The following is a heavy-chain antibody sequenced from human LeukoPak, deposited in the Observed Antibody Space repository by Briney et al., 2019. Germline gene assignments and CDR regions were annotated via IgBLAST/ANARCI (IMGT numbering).Heavy chain of an antibody. CDR2: ISWRSDSI. CDR1: GFTFNAHA. D-gene: IGHD6-19*01. Sequence: TGKSLRLSCAASGFTFNAHAMYWVRQVPGKGLEWVSGISWRSDSIGYADSVRGRFTISRDNAENSLYLQMNSLRAEDTALYYCAKSQGAVAGPVDFWGQGTLVTVSS. V-gene: IGHV3-9*01. J-gene: IGHJ4*02. CDR3: AKSQGAVAGPVDF.